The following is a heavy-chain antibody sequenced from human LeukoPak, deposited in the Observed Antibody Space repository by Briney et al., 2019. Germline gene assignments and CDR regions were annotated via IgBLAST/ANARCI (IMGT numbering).Heavy chain of an antibody. CDR1: GFTFNTYW. CDR3: AKNIAAADSSGYYYYYMDV. D-gene: IGHD6-13*01. CDR2: IKGDGSEK. Sequence: GGSLRLSCAASGFTFNTYWMSWVRQAPGKGLEWVANIKGDGSEKYYVDSVKGRFTISRDNSKNTLYLQMNSLRAEDTAVYYCAKNIAAADSSGYYYYYMDVWGKGTTVTVSS. J-gene: IGHJ6*03. V-gene: IGHV3-7*01.